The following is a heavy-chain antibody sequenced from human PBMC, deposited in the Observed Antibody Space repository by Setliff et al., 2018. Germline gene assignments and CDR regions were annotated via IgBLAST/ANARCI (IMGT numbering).Heavy chain of an antibody. V-gene: IGHV4-39*01. Sequence: SETLSLTCSVSGGSISNYFWGWIRQPPGKGLEWMGSIFYTGSTYYSPSLKSRVTMSIDTSKNQFSLNLNSVTAADTAVYYCARQPYSTTYYYYYYMDVWGKGTTVTVSS. J-gene: IGHJ6*03. D-gene: IGHD6-13*01. CDR2: IFYTGST. CDR1: GGSISNYF. CDR3: ARQPYSTTYYYYYYMDV.